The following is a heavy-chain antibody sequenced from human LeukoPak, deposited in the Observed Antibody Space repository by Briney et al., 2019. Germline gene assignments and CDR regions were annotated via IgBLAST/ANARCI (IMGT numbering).Heavy chain of an antibody. J-gene: IGHJ4*02. CDR3: AKDRLWFGEFIFDY. Sequence: GGSLRLSCAASGFTLSSYAMSWVRQAPGKGLEWVSAISGSGGSTYYADSVKGRFTISRDNSKNTLYLQMNSLRAEDTAVYYCAKDRLWFGEFIFDYWGQGTLVTVSS. CDR2: ISGSGGST. D-gene: IGHD3-10*01. V-gene: IGHV3-23*01. CDR1: GFTLSSYA.